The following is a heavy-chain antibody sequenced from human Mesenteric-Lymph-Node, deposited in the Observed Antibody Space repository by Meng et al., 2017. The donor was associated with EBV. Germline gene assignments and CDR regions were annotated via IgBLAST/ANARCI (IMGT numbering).Heavy chain of an antibody. D-gene: IGHD2-15*01. J-gene: IGHJ4*02. CDR2: ITSSSTYI. V-gene: IGHV3-21*02. CDR3: ARDQCGAGSCYLDF. Sequence: EVRLVESGGXLVMPGGSLXLSCAASGFTLSPSAMTWVRPAPGKGLEWVSSITSSSTYIYYADSLKGRFTISRDNAKNSLFLQMNSLRDEDTAVYYCARDQCGAGSCYLDFWGQGTLVTVSS. CDR1: GFTLSPSA.